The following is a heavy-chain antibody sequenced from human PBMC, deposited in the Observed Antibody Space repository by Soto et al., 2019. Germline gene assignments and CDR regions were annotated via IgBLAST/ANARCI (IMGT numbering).Heavy chain of an antibody. V-gene: IGHV3-33*01. CDR1: GFTFSSYG. CDR2: IWYDDNNK. Sequence: QVQLVESGGGVVQPGRSLRLSCAASGFTFSSYGMHWVRQAPGKGLEWVAVIWYDDNNKYYADYVKGRFTISRDNSKNTLYLQMNSLRAEDTAVYYCARDKGGGAVVPDYWGQGTLVTVSS. J-gene: IGHJ4*02. CDR3: ARDKGGGAVVPDY. D-gene: IGHD6-19*01.